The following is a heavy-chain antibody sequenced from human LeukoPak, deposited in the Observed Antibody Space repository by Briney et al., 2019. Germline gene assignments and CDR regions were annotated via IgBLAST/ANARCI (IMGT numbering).Heavy chain of an antibody. CDR3: AKDPSGDSFGSYGMDV. J-gene: IGHJ6*02. D-gene: IGHD5-18*01. CDR2: ISYDGSNK. V-gene: IGHV3-30*18. Sequence: PGGFPRLSCAASGFTFSSYDMHWVRQAPGKGLEWVAVISYDGSNKYYAASVRGRFTISRDNSKNTLYLQMNSRRPEDTAVYYCAKDPSGDSFGSYGMDVWGQGTTVTVSS. CDR1: GFTFSSYD.